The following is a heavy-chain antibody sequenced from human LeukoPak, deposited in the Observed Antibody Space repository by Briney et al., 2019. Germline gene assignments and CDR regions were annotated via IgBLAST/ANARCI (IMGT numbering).Heavy chain of an antibody. D-gene: IGHD4-17*01. CDR1: GFTFDDYA. Sequence: GGSLRLSCAASGFTFDDYAMHWVRQAPGKGLEWVSLISWDGGSTYNADSVKGRFTISRDNSKNSLYLQMNSLRVEDTALYYCAKVGLRRYYYYYMDVWGKGTTVTVSS. J-gene: IGHJ6*03. CDR3: AKVGLRRYYYYYMDV. V-gene: IGHV3-43D*03. CDR2: ISWDGGST.